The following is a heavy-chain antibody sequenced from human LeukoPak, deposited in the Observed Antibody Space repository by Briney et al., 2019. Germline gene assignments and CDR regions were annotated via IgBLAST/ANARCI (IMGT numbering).Heavy chain of an antibody. CDR3: ARAIWEGGIVAFDI. V-gene: IGHV3-33*01. J-gene: IGHJ3*02. Sequence: PGRSLRLSCAVSGFTFSSYGMHWVRQAPGKGLEWVAVIWYDGSNKFHADSVKGRFTISRDNSKNTLYLQMNSLTAEDTAVYYCARAIWEGGIVAFDIWGQGTMVIVSS. D-gene: IGHD1-26*01. CDR1: GFTFSSYG. CDR2: IWYDGSNK.